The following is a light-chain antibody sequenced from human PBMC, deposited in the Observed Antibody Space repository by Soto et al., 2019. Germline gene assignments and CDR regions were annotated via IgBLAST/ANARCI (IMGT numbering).Light chain of an antibody. J-gene: IGKJ4*01. CDR1: QDISSS. CDR3: QQLSIYPLT. Sequence: DIQLTQSPSFLSAAVGERVTITCRASQDISSSLSWYQQRPGKAPKLLIYAASTLQSAVPSRFSGSGSGTEFTLTINSLQPEDCATYYCQQLSIYPLTFGGGTKVEIK. V-gene: IGKV1-9*01. CDR2: AAS.